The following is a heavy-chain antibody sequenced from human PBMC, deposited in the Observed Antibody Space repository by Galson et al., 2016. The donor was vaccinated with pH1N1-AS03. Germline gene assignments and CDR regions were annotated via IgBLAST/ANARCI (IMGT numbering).Heavy chain of an antibody. Sequence: SLRLSCAASGISLSSSWMHWVRQAPGRGLVWVSGINGVGSNIKYADAVKGRFTISRDNAKNMLYLQMNSLRADDAAVYYCARGYDDSGPDDHRLFDSWGQGTQVTVSS. CDR1: GISLSSSW. CDR3: ARGYDDSGPDDHRLFDS. CDR2: INGVGSNI. D-gene: IGHD3-22*01. J-gene: IGHJ5*01. V-gene: IGHV3-74*01.